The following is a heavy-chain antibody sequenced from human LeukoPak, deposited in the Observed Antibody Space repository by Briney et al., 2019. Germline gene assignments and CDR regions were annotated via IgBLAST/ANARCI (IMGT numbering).Heavy chain of an antibody. V-gene: IGHV3-64*01. CDR2: ISSNGGST. D-gene: IGHD7-27*01. Sequence: GGPLRLSCAASGFTFSSYAMPWVRQAPGKGLEYVSAISSNGGSTYYANSVKGRFTISRDNSKNTLYLQMGSLRAEDMAVYYCARRTGHDAFDIWGQGTMVTVSS. J-gene: IGHJ3*02. CDR1: GFTFSSYA. CDR3: ARRTGHDAFDI.